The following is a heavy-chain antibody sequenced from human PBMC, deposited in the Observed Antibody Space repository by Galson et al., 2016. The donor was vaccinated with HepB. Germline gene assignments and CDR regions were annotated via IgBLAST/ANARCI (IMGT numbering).Heavy chain of an antibody. J-gene: IGHJ6*03. Sequence: SLRLSCAASGFTVSSNYMTWVRQAPGKGLEYVSVIYSGGTTYYADSVKGRFTISRDISKNTLYLQMNRLRAEDTAAYYCARDLVVTRNYYYYHYMDVWGKGTTVTVSS. CDR2: IYSGGTT. CDR3: ARDLVVTRNYYYYHYMDV. D-gene: IGHD3-22*01. CDR1: GFTVSSNY. V-gene: IGHV3-53*01.